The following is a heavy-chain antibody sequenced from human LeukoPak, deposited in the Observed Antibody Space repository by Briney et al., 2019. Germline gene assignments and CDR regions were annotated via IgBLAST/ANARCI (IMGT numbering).Heavy chain of an antibody. CDR2: ISSSSSYI. D-gene: IGHD3-22*01. J-gene: IGHJ4*02. CDR3: AREVYSSGSYDY. Sequence: GGSLRLSCAASGFTFRSYSMNWVRQAPGKGLEWVSSISSSSSYIYYADSVKGRFTISRDNAKNSLYLQMNSLRAEDTAVYYCAREVYSSGSYDYWGQGTLVTVSS. CDR1: GFTFRSYS. V-gene: IGHV3-21*01.